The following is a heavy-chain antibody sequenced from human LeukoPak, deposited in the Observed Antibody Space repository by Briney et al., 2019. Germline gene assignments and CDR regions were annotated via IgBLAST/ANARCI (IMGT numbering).Heavy chain of an antibody. CDR1: VGSTRRTTYY. D-gene: IGHD1-26*01. Sequence: PSETLSLTPIVPVGSTRRTTYYWGWIRQPPGKRLEWIGSIYYSGNTYYNPSLKSRVTISIDTSKNRFSLNLNSVTAADTALYSCARHYLGGNYPDFFTHWGQGTLVTVSS. J-gene: IGHJ4*02. CDR2: IYYSGNT. V-gene: IGHV4-39*01. CDR3: ARHYLGGNYPDFFTH.